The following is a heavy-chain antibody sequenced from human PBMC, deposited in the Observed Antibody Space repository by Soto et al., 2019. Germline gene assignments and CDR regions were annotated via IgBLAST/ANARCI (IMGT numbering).Heavy chain of an antibody. CDR3: ARSGIQLWFLSS. J-gene: IGHJ5*02. Sequence: PGGSLRLSCAASGFTFSGYWMHWVRQPPGKGLVWVSRFNSDGSSTTYADYVKGRFTISRDNAKNTLYLQMNSLRAEVTVVYYCARSGIQLWFLSSWGQGTLVTVS. V-gene: IGHV3-74*01. CDR2: FNSDGSST. D-gene: IGHD5-18*01. CDR1: GFTFSGYW.